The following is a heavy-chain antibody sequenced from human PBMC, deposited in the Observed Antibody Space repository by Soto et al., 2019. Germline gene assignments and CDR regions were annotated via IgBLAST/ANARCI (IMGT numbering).Heavy chain of an antibody. J-gene: IGHJ4*02. V-gene: IGHV3-23*01. CDR3: AKEWVYYDSSGYVVDY. Sequence: PGGSLRLSCAASGFTFSSYAMSWVRQAPGKGLEWVSAISGSGGSTYYADSVKGRFTISRYNSKNTLYLQMNSLRAEDTAVYYCAKEWVYYDSSGYVVDYWGQGTLVTVSS. CDR1: GFTFSSYA. D-gene: IGHD3-22*01. CDR2: ISGSGGST.